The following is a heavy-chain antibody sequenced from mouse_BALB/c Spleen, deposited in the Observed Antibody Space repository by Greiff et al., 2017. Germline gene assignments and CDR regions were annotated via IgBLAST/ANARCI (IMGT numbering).Heavy chain of an antibody. CDR2: IDPANGNT. D-gene: IGHD1-1*01. Sequence: EVQLQQSGAELVKPGASVKLSCTDSGFNIKDTYMHWVKQRPEQGLEWIGRIDPANGNTKYDPKFQGKATITADTSSNTAYLQLSSLTSEDTAVYYGARNYYGSSYGGFAYWGQGTLVTVSA. CDR3: ARNYYGSSYGGFAY. J-gene: IGHJ3*01. V-gene: IGHV14-3*02. CDR1: GFNIKDTY.